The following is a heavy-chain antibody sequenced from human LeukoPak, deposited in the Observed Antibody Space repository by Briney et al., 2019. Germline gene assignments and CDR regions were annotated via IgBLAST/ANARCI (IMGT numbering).Heavy chain of an antibody. J-gene: IGHJ3*02. V-gene: IGHV3-9*03. CDR2: ISWNSGSI. CDR3: AKEYCSGGSCGAFDI. CDR1: GFTFDDYA. Sequence: GRSPRLSCAASGFTFDDYAMHWVRQAPGKGLEWVSGISWNSGSIGYADSVKGRFTISRDNAKNSLYLQMNSLRAEDMALYYCAKEYCSGGSCGAFDIWGQGTMVTVSS. D-gene: IGHD2-15*01.